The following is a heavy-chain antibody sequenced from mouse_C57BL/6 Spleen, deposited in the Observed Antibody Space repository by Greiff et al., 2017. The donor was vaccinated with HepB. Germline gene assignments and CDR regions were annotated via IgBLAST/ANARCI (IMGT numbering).Heavy chain of an antibody. CDR3: ARSRVFITTVVAPFDY. J-gene: IGHJ2*01. CDR2: INPNNGGT. D-gene: IGHD1-1*01. V-gene: IGHV1-18*01. Sequence: DVKLQESGPELVKPGASVKIPCKASGYTFTDYNMDWVKQSHGKSLEWIGDINPNNGGTIYNQKFKGKATLNVDRSSSTAYMELHSLTSEDTAVYYSARSRVFITTVVAPFDYWGQGTTLTVSS. CDR1: GYTFTDYN.